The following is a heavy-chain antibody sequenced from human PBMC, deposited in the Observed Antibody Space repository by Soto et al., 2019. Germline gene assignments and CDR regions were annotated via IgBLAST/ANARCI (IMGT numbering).Heavy chain of an antibody. CDR2: IIPILGIA. CDR1: GGTFSSYT. J-gene: IGHJ6*02. Sequence: ASVKVSCKASGGTFSSYTISWVRQAPGQGLEWMGRIIPILGIANYAQKFQGRVTITADKSTSTAYMELSSLRSEDTAVYYCAGLYGSGSYYTQNKYYYYGMDVWGQGTTVTVSS. D-gene: IGHD3-10*01. V-gene: IGHV1-69*02. CDR3: AGLYGSGSYYTQNKYYYYGMDV.